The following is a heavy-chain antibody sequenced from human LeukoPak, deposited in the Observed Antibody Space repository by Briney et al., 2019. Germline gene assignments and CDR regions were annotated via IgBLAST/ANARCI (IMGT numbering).Heavy chain of an antibody. J-gene: IGHJ6*02. Sequence: GESPKISCKGSGYSFTSYWIGWVRQMPGKGLEWMGIIYPGDSDTRYSPSFQGQVTISADKSISTAYLQWSSLKASDTAMYYCARLTDIVVVVAAGPYYYGMDVWGQGTTVTVSS. CDR2: IYPGDSDT. CDR3: ARLTDIVVVVAAGPYYYGMDV. CDR1: GYSFTSYW. D-gene: IGHD2-15*01. V-gene: IGHV5-51*01.